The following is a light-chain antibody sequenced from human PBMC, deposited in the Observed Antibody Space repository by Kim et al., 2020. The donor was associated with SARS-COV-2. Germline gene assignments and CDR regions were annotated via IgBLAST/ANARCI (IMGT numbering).Light chain of an antibody. CDR2: DVS. Sequence: SIAVSGTETSSDVGCYNDCPLHQQHPGKSPKLIIYDVSHRPSGVSNRFSGSNSGNTASLTIAGLQAEDEADYYCSSYTSSSPVFGGGTKLTVL. J-gene: IGLJ2*01. V-gene: IGLV2-14*03. CDR1: SSDVGCYND. CDR3: SSYTSSSPV.